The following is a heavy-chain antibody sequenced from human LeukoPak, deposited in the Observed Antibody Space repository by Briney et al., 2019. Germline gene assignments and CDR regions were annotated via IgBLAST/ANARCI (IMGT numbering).Heavy chain of an antibody. CDR3: ARAAGPRYSSSWPFDY. CDR1: GYTFTCYY. J-gene: IGHJ4*02. V-gene: IGHV1-2*06. Sequence: ASXKVXCKASGYTFTCYYMHWVRQAPGQGLEWRGRINPNSGGTNYAQKFQGRVTMTRDTSISTAYMELSRLRSDDTAVYYCARAAGPRYSSSWPFDYWGQGTLVTVSS. CDR2: INPNSGGT. D-gene: IGHD6-13*01.